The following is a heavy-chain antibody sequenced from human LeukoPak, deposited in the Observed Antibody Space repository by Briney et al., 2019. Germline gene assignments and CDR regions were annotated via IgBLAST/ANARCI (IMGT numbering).Heavy chain of an antibody. D-gene: IGHD1-26*01. Sequence: GASVKVSCKASGYTFTSYDINWVRQATGQGLEWMGWMNPNSGNTGYAQKFQGRVTITRNTSISTAYMEQSSLRSEDTAVYYCARGWRVGAAQLIDYWGQGTLVTVSS. CDR3: ARGWRVGAAQLIDY. J-gene: IGHJ4*02. CDR1: GYTFTSYD. CDR2: MNPNSGNT. V-gene: IGHV1-8*03.